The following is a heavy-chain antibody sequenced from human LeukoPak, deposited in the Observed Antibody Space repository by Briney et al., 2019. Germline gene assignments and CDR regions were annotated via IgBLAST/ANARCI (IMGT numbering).Heavy chain of an antibody. J-gene: IGHJ5*02. Sequence: SETLSLTCTVSGGSISSSSYYWGWIRQPPGKGLEWIGSIYHSGSTYYNPSLKSRVTISVDTSKNQFSLKLSSVTAADTAGYYCARATNWFDPWGQGTLVTVSS. CDR3: ARATNWFDP. CDR1: GGSISSSSYY. CDR2: IYHSGST. V-gene: IGHV4-39*07.